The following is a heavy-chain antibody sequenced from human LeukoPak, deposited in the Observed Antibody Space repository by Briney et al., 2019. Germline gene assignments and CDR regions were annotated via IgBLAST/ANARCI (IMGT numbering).Heavy chain of an antibody. V-gene: IGHV3-23*01. CDR1: GFTFSSYA. CDR3: AKMDFGSGSYYVLNSPDY. J-gene: IGHJ4*02. Sequence: GGSLRLSCAAPGFTFSSYAMSWVRQAPGEGLEWVSGISGGGSSTYYADSVKGRFTISRDNSKNTLYLQVNSLRADDTAVYYCAKMDFGSGSYYVLNSPDYWGQGTLVTVSS. CDR2: ISGGGSST. D-gene: IGHD3-10*01.